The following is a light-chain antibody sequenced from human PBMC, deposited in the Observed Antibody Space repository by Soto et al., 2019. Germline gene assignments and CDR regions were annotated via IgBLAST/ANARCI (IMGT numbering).Light chain of an antibody. CDR1: QSVSSD. Sequence: EIVMTPSPVTLSVSPGERATLSCRASQSVSSDLAWYQQRPGQAPRVLIYDASTRATGIPARFSGSGSGTEFTLTISSLQSEDSAVYYCQQYNNWPPITFGQGTRLEIK. CDR3: QQYNNWPPIT. V-gene: IGKV3-15*01. CDR2: DAS. J-gene: IGKJ5*01.